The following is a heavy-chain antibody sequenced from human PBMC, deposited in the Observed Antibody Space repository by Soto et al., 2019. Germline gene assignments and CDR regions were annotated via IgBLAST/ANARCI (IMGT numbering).Heavy chain of an antibody. V-gene: IGHV3-74*01. D-gene: IGHD5-12*01. CDR2: MFTDVSTT. CDR1: GFSFSGFW. J-gene: IGHJ4*02. CDR3: VRGNTGYGNFDS. Sequence: PGWSLRLSCAASGFSFSGFWMHWVRQAPGKGLVWVSRMFTDVSTTYYADSVKGRFTISRDNAKSTLYLQMNSLRDEDTAVYYCVRGNTGYGNFDSWGQGTRVTVSS.